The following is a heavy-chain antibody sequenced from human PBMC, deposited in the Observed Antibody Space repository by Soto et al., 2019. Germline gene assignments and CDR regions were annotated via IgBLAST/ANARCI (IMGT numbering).Heavy chain of an antibody. J-gene: IGHJ4*02. Sequence: QVQLVQSGAEVKKPGASVKVSCKASGYTFTSYDINWVRQATGQGLEWMGWMNPNSGNTGYAQKFQGRVTMTRNTSISTAYMELXSLXXXXXXXXYCARGLVGATGDYWGQGTLVTXSX. CDR2: MNPNSGNT. D-gene: IGHD1-26*01. CDR3: ARGLVGATGDY. CDR1: GYTFTSYD. V-gene: IGHV1-8*01.